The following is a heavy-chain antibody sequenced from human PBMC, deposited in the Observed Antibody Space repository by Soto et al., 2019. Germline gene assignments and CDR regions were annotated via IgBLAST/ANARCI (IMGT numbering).Heavy chain of an antibody. CDR2: VIPIFGTA. V-gene: IGHV1-69*06. CDR1: SRTFSGYV. CDR3: ARDWEMGTIWSSLYYYGMEV. D-gene: IGHD3-3*01. J-gene: IGHJ6*02. Sequence: WVTVSCKASSRTFSGYVISWVRQAPGQGLEWMGGVIPIFGTANYAHKFQRRVTITADKSTSTAYMDLRSLRSEATAVYYCARDWEMGTIWSSLYYYGMEVWGQGTTVSVSS.